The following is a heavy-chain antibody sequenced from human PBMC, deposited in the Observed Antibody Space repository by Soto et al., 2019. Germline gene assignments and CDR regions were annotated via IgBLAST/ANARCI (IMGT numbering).Heavy chain of an antibody. V-gene: IGHV3-7*01. Sequence: EVQLVESGGGLVQPGGSLRLSCAASEFTFDKYYMTWVRQAPGKRPEWVANIKPDGSEQYYVDSVKGRFTISRDNANNSLYLQTNSLRAEDTAVYFCARGNWNYYYGFDVWGQGTTVTVSS. J-gene: IGHJ6*02. CDR3: ARGNWNYYYGFDV. CDR1: EFTFDKYY. CDR2: IKPDGSEQ. D-gene: IGHD1-20*01.